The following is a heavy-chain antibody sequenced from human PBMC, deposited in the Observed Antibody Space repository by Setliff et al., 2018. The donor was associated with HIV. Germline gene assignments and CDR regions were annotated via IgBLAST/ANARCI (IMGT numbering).Heavy chain of an antibody. CDR1: GGSISTFY. V-gene: IGHV4-4*07. J-gene: IGHJ3*02. D-gene: IGHD2-15*01. Sequence: SETLSLTCTVSGGSISTFYWSWIRQPAEKGLEWIGRVHANGDTSYNPSLRSRVIISLDTAKSQFSLTLVSVTATDTAVYYCARGLPLRDGFNHRALDIWGHGTRVTVSS. CDR2: VHANGDT. CDR3: ARGLPLRDGFNHRALDI.